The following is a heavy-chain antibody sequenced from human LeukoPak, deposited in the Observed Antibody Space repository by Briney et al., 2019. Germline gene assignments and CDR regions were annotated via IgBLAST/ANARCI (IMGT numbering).Heavy chain of an antibody. CDR2: IYYSGST. Sequence: PSETLSLTCTVSGGSISSYYWSWIRQPPGKGLEWIGYIYYSGSTNYNPSLKSRVTISVDTSKNQFSLKLSSVTAADTAVYYCARHDVSYGDFDYWGQGTLVTVSS. CDR3: ARHDVSYGDFDY. V-gene: IGHV4-59*08. CDR1: GGSISSYY. D-gene: IGHD4-17*01. J-gene: IGHJ4*02.